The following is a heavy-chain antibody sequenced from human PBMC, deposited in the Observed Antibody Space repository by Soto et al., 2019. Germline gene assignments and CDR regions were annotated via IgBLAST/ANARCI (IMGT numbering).Heavy chain of an antibody. CDR2: IIPIFGTA. J-gene: IGHJ6*02. CDR1: GGTFSSYA. V-gene: IGHV1-69*01. D-gene: IGHD3-10*01. CDR3: AREGEDYYVSDRNGMDV. Sequence: QVQLVQSGAEVKKPGSSVKVSCKASGGTFSSYAISWVRQAPGQGLEWMGGIIPIFGTANYAQKFQGRVTITADESTGTAYMELGSLRSEDTAVYYWAREGEDYYVSDRNGMDVWGQGTTVTVSS.